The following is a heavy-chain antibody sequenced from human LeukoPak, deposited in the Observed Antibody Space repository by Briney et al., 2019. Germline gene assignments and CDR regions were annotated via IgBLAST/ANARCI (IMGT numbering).Heavy chain of an antibody. J-gene: IGHJ4*02. CDR3: ARESKIAVAGTGDY. Sequence: GGSLRLSCAASGFTFSTYEMNWVRQAPGKGLEWVSYISSSGSTIYYADSVKGRFTISRDNAKNSLYLQMNSLRAEDTAVYYCARESKIAVAGTGDYWGQGTLVTVSS. V-gene: IGHV3-48*03. D-gene: IGHD6-19*01. CDR2: ISSSGSTI. CDR1: GFTFSTYE.